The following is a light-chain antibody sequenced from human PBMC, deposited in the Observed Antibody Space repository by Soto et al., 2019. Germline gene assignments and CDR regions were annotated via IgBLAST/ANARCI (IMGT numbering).Light chain of an antibody. CDR3: QQSYSTPFT. V-gene: IGKV1-39*01. CDR2: AAS. Sequence: DIQMTQSPSSLSASVGDRVTITCRASQSISSYLNWYQQKPGKAPPLLIYAASSLQSGGPSRFSGSGSGTDFTLTIRSLQPEDFATYYCQQSYSTPFTFGPGTKVDIK. CDR1: QSISSY. J-gene: IGKJ3*01.